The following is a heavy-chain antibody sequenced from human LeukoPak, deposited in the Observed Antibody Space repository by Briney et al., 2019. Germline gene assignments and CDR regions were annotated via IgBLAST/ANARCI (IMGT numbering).Heavy chain of an antibody. V-gene: IGHV1-18*01. D-gene: IGHD3-22*01. Sequence: ASVKVSCKASGYTFTSYGISWVRQAPGQGLEWMRWISAYNGNTNYAQKLQGRVTMTTDTSTSTAYMELRSLRSDDTAVYYCARDGGYYYDSSGYPDYWGQGTLVTVSS. J-gene: IGHJ4*02. CDR1: GYTFTSYG. CDR3: ARDGGYYYDSSGYPDY. CDR2: ISAYNGNT.